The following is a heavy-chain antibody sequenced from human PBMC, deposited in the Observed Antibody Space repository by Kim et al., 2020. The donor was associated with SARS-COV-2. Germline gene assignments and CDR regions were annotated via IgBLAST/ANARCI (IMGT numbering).Heavy chain of an antibody. Sequence: DSVKGRFTTSSDNANNTLYLQMNSLSAEDTAVYYCAKDKHYSSSWYFLDPWGQGTLVTVSS. V-gene: IGHV3-30*02. J-gene: IGHJ5*02. CDR3: AKDKHYSSSWYFLDP. D-gene: IGHD6-13*01.